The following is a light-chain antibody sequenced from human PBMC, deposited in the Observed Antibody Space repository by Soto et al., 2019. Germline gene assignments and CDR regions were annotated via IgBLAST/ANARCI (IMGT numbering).Light chain of an antibody. V-gene: IGLV2-11*01. CDR1: SSDVGAYNY. J-gene: IGLJ1*01. Sequence: QSVLTQPRSVSGSPGQSVTISCTGTSSDVGAYNYVSWYQQPPGKAPKLMIYDVNKRPSGVPDRFSGSKSGNTASLTISGLQAEDEADYYCCSYAGSYTTYVFGTGTKVTIL. CDR3: CSYAGSYTTYV. CDR2: DVN.